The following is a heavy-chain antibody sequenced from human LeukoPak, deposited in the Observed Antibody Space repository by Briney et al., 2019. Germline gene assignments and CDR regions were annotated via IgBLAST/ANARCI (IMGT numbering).Heavy chain of an antibody. CDR3: ASGLRYFDWLLPAFDY. CDR1: GFTFSSYG. Sequence: GSLRLSCAASGFTFSSYGMHWVRQAPGKGLEWVAVIWYDGSNKYYADSVKGRFTISRDNSKNTLYLQMNSLRAEDTAVYYCASGLRYFDWLLPAFDYWGQGTLVTVSS. CDR2: IWYDGSNK. V-gene: IGHV3-33*01. D-gene: IGHD3-9*01. J-gene: IGHJ4*02.